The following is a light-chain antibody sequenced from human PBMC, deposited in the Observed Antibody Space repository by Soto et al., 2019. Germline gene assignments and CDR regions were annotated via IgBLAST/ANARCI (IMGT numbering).Light chain of an antibody. CDR3: QQYDKWPHT. Sequence: EVVMTQSPVTLSVSPGERATLSCRASQNLSRNLAWYQQQPGQAPRLLIFYASPRATAIPARFSGSGSGTDFTLTISSLQSEDFAVYFCQQYDKWPHTFGQGTKLEIK. CDR1: QNLSRN. CDR2: YAS. V-gene: IGKV3-15*01. J-gene: IGKJ2*01.